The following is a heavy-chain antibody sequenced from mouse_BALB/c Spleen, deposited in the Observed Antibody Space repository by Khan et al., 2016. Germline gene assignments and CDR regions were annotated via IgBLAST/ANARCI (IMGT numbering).Heavy chain of an antibody. J-gene: IGHJ3*01. V-gene: IGHV7-3*02. CDR3: RYPYCRDNSQHILYLQMNTWSAEGSATYYWARDGGVILAY. CDR2: IRHKANGYTT. Sequence: EVELVESGGGLVQPGGSLRLSCATSGFTFTDYYMSWVRQPPGKALEWLGFIRHKANGYTTEYSAPGKGRFTISRDNTQSILYLHMHTLRAVYSASVRVRYPYCRDNSQHILYLQMNTWSAEGSATYYWARDGGVILAYWGPGTLVTVSA. CDR1: GFTFTDYY. D-gene: IGHD6-1*01.